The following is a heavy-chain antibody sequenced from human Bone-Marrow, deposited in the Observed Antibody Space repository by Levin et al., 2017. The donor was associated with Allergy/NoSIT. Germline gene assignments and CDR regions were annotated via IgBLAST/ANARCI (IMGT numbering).Heavy chain of an antibody. CDR2: INHSGST. D-gene: IGHD2-2*01. CDR3: AREKVVPAAMVSCWFDP. CDR1: GGSFSGYY. V-gene: IGHV4-34*01. J-gene: IGHJ5*02. Sequence: SETLSLTCAVYGGSFSGYYWSWIRQPPGKGLEWIGEINHSGSTNYNPSLKSRVTISVDTSKNQFSLKLSSVTAADTAVYYCAREKVVPAAMVSCWFDPWGQGTLVTVSS.